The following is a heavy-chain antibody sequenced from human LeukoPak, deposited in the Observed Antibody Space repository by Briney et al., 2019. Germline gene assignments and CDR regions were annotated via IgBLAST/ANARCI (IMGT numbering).Heavy chain of an antibody. CDR3: ARVGYSYDY. Sequence: PGGSLRLSCAASGFTFGSYGMHWVRQAPGKGLEYVSAISSDGGSTYYANSVKGRFTISRDNSKNTLYLTMGSLRTEDMAVYYCARVGYSYDYWGQGTLVTVSS. V-gene: IGHV3-64*01. J-gene: IGHJ4*02. CDR1: GFTFGSYG. D-gene: IGHD5-18*01. CDR2: ISSDGGST.